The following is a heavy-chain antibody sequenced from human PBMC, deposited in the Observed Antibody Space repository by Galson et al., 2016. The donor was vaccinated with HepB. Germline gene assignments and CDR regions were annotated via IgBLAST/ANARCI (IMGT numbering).Heavy chain of an antibody. J-gene: IGHJ3*02. Sequence: SLKVSCKASGYTFTGNYVHWVRQAPGQGLDYVGWINFDSSDTKSPQKFQGWVTMTRDASITPVYMQLSRLPSEDSAVYYCVLELCSTSPCHQCFDIWGQGTMVTVSS. V-gene: IGHV1-2*04. CDR2: INFDSSDT. CDR1: GYTFTGNY. D-gene: IGHD2-2*01. CDR3: VLELCSTSPCHQCFDI.